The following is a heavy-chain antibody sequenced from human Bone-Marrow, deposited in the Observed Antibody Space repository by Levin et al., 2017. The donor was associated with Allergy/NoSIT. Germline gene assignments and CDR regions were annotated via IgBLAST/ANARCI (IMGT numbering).Heavy chain of an antibody. CDR2: TYYRSRWFN. Sequence: SQTLSLTCAISGDSVSSTSVAWNWIRQSPSRGLEWLGRTYYRSRWFNDYAVSVKSRITINPDTSKNQFSLQLNSVTPEDTAVYYCARGKYSGFDMWGQGTMVTVSS. V-gene: IGHV6-1*01. D-gene: IGHD2/OR15-2a*01. CDR1: GDSVSSTSVA. CDR3: ARGKYSGFDM. J-gene: IGHJ3*02.